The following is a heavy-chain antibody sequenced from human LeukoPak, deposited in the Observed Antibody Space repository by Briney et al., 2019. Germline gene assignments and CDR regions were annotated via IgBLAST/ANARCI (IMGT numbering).Heavy chain of an antibody. V-gene: IGHV4-38-2*01. CDR2: IYHTGRT. D-gene: IGHD2-2*02. Sequence: SETLSLTCAVSNYSINSGYYWGGIRQPPAKGLEWIGSIYHTGRTHYNPSLKSRITLSVDTSKNHFSLKLTSVTAADTAVYYCARQADYDLFQPLLYIYWGQGSLVTVSS. CDR3: ARQADYDLFQPLLYIY. J-gene: IGHJ4*02. CDR1: NYSINSGYY.